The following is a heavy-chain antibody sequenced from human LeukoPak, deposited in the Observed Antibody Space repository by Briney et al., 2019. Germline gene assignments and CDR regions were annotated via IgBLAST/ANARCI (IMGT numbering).Heavy chain of an antibody. Sequence: ASVKVSCKPSGYIFTSHKIHWVRQAPGHGLEWMAIIDPNGRTTYAQKVQDRVTLTRDTSTRTFYMELSSLRSEDTAVYYCARDRSAWSYSFDYWGQGALVTVSS. V-gene: IGHV1-46*01. CDR2: IDPNGRT. D-gene: IGHD6-19*01. J-gene: IGHJ4*02. CDR3: ARDRSAWSYSFDY. CDR1: GYIFTSHK.